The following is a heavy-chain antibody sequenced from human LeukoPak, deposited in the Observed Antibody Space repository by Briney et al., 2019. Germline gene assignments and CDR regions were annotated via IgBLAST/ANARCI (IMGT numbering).Heavy chain of an antibody. CDR3: AKVDYYEGSAYYPPFYFDF. D-gene: IGHD3-22*01. CDR1: GFTFRSYD. V-gene: IGHV3-23*01. J-gene: IGHJ4*02. CDR2: ISRSGSHT. Sequence: GGSLRLSCAVSGFTFRSYDMGCVRQAPGKGLEWISSISRSGSHTYYADSVKGRFTTSTDNSRNTLHLQMNSLRVDDTATYFCAKVDYYEGSAYYPPFYFDFWGQGTLVTVSS.